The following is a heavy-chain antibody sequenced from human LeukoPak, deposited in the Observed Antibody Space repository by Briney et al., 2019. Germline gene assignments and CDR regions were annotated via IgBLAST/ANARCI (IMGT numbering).Heavy chain of an antibody. CDR3: AKDLGY. V-gene: IGHV3-30*02. J-gene: IGHJ4*02. CDR2: IRCDGNSE. Sequence: PGGSLRLSCAASGFTFSSCGLHCVRQAPGKGLEWVAFIRCDGNSENYAEFVKGRFAISRDNSKNTLYLQMNSLTVEDTAVYYCAKDLGYWGQGTLATVSS. CDR1: GFTFSSCG.